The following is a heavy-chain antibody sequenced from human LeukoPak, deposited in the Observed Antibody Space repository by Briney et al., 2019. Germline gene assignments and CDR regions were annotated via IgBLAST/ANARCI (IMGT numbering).Heavy chain of an antibody. D-gene: IGHD6-25*01. V-gene: IGHV4-34*01. Sequence: PSETLSRTCAVYVGSFSGYYWSWIRQPPGKGLEWIGEINHSGSTNYNPSLKSRVTMSVDTSKNQFSLKLRAVTAADTAVYYCVRQREGYFDLWGRGTLVTVSS. CDR3: VRQREGYFDL. J-gene: IGHJ2*01. CDR1: VGSFSGYY. CDR2: INHSGST.